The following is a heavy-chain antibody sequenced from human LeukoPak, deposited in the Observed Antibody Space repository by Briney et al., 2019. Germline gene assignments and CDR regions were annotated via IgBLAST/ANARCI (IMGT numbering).Heavy chain of an antibody. J-gene: IGHJ4*02. Sequence: SVKVSCKASGGTFSSYAISWVRQAPGQGLEWMGRIIPILGIANYAQKFQGRVTITADKSTSTAYMELSSLRSEDTAVYYCARDDSSWYGGGDYWGQGTLVTVSS. CDR2: IIPILGIA. CDR1: GGTFSSYA. CDR3: ARDDSSWYGGGDY. V-gene: IGHV1-69*04. D-gene: IGHD6-13*01.